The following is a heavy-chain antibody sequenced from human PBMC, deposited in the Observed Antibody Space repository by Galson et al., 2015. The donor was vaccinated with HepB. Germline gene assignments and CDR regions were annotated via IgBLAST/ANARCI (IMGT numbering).Heavy chain of an antibody. CDR1: GFSLSAYS. J-gene: IGHJ2*01. V-gene: IGHV3-48*01. CDR3: ARGSGPTGNHYWYFDL. CDR2: ISSQSWTI. Sequence: SLRLSCAVSGFSLSAYSMSWVRQAPGKGLEWISYISSQSWTIYHADSVEGRFTISRDNARNSLDLQMTSLRAEDTAVYYCARGSGPTGNHYWYFDLWGRGTLVTVSS. D-gene: IGHD1-14*01.